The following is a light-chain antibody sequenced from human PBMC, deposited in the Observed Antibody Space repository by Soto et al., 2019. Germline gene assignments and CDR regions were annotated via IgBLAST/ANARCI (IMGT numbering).Light chain of an antibody. CDR2: GNS. V-gene: IGLV1-40*01. CDR3: QSYDSSLSGSV. CDR1: SSNIGAGYD. Sequence: QSVLTQPPSVSGAPGQRVTISCTGSSSNIGAGYDVHWYQQLPGTAPKLLIYGNSNRPSGVPDRFSGSKSGTSASLAITGVQAEDEAGYYCQSYDSSLSGSVFGGGAKVTVL. J-gene: IGLJ2*01.